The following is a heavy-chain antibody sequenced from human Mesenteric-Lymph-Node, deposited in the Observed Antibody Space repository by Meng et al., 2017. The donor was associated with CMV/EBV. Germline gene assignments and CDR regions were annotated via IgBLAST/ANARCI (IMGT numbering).Heavy chain of an antibody. V-gene: IGHV4-34*02. CDR2: INHSGST. CDR3: ARHQRWLKSEGGFNY. J-gene: IGHJ4*02. CDR1: GGSFSGYY. Sequence: QVPLPQWGAGLLKPSETLSLTCAVYGGSFSGYYWSWIRQPSGKGLEWIGEINHSGSTNYNPSLKSRVTISVDTSKNQFSLKLSSVTAADTAVYYCARHQRWLKSEGGFNYWGQGTLVTVSS. D-gene: IGHD4-23*01.